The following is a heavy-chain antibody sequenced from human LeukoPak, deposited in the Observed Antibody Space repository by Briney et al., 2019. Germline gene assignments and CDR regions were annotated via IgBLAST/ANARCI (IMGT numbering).Heavy chain of an antibody. CDR1: VGPSVVTT. D-gene: IGHD3-3*01. Sequence: SETLPSPALSMVGPSVVTTGAGSASPQGKGLEWIGEINHSGSTNYNPSLKSRVTISVDTSKNQFSLKLSSVTAADTAVYYCARGPPHYDFWSGYSQVPYYYYGMDVWGQGTTVTVSS. V-gene: IGHV4-34*01. CDR2: INHSGST. J-gene: IGHJ6*02. CDR3: ARGPPHYDFWSGYSQVPYYYYGMDV.